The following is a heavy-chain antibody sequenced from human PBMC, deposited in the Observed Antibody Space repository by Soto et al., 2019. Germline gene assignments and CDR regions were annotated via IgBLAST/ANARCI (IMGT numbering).Heavy chain of an antibody. CDR1: GGSISSGGYY. CDR2: IYYSGST. D-gene: IGHD6-6*01. V-gene: IGHV4-31*03. Sequence: SETLSLTCTVSGGSISSGGYYWSWIRQHPGKGLEWIGYIYYSGSTYYNPSLKSRVTISVDTSKNQFSLKLSSVTAADTAVYYCARVVLPYSSSSLRGYYFDYCGQGSLVTVSS. J-gene: IGHJ4*02. CDR3: ARVVLPYSSSSLRGYYFDY.